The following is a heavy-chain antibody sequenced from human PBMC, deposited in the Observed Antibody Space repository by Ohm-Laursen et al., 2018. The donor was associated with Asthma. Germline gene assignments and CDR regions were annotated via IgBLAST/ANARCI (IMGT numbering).Heavy chain of an antibody. CDR2: INGGGSGT. D-gene: IGHD2-15*01. CDR1: GFTFSSYA. J-gene: IGHJ5*02. Sequence: SLRLSCAASGFTFSSYAMSWVRQAPGKGLEWVSAINGGGSGTYYADSVKGRFTISRDDSKNTLYLQMNSLRADDTAVYYCATTQRYCSGGSCLIPNGPWGQGTLVTVSS. CDR3: ATTQRYCSGGSCLIPNGP. V-gene: IGHV3-23*01.